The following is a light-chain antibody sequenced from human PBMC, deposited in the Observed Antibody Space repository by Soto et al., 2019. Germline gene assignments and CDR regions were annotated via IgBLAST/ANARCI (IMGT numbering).Light chain of an antibody. CDR3: QQYRSSPLT. CDR1: QSVSSNY. V-gene: IGKV3-20*01. CDR2: GAS. Sequence: EIVLTHSPGTLSLSPCERATLSFSASQSVSSNYLAWYQQKPGQAPSLLISGASNRATGIPDRFSGSGSGTDFTLTISRLEPEDFAVYYCQQYRSSPLTFGGGTKVDNK. J-gene: IGKJ4*01.